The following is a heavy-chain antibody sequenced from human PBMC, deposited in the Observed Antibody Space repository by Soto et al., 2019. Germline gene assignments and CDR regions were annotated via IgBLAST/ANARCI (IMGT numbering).Heavy chain of an antibody. D-gene: IGHD2-15*01. CDR1: GYTLTVLS. CDR2: FDPEDGET. V-gene: IGHV1-24*01. Sequence: ASVKVSCKVSGYTLTVLSMHWVRQAPGKGLEWMGGFDPEDGETIYAQKFQGRVTMTEDTSTDTAYMELSSLRSDDTAVYYCARGGCSGGSCYVDYYYGMDVWGQGTTVTVSS. J-gene: IGHJ6*02. CDR3: ARGGCSGGSCYVDYYYGMDV.